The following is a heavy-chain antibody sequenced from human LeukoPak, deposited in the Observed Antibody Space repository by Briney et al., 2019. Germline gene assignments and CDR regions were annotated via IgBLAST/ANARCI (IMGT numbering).Heavy chain of an antibody. CDR3: ARDSLFSGYSYGDWYFDL. J-gene: IGHJ2*01. D-gene: IGHD5-18*01. Sequence: PSETLSLTCTVSGGSISSYYWSWIRQPLGKGLEWIGYIYYSGSTNYNPSLKGRVTISVDTSKNQFSLKLSSVTAADTAVYYCARDSLFSGYSYGDWYFDLWGRGTLVTVSS. V-gene: IGHV4-59*01. CDR2: IYYSGST. CDR1: GGSISSYY.